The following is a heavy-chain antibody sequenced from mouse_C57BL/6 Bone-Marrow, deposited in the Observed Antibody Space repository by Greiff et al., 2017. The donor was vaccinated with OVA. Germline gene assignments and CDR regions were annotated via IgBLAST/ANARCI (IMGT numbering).Heavy chain of an antibody. Sequence: QVQLQQPGAELVKPGASVKLSCKASGYTFTSYWMQWVKQRPGQGLEWIGEIDPSDSYTNYNQKFKGKATLTVDTSSSTAYTQLSSLTSEDSAVYYCARFYYGSSYWYFDVWGTGTTVTVSS. CDR2: IDPSDSYT. J-gene: IGHJ1*03. D-gene: IGHD1-1*01. CDR1: GYTFTSYW. V-gene: IGHV1-50*01. CDR3: ARFYYGSSYWYFDV.